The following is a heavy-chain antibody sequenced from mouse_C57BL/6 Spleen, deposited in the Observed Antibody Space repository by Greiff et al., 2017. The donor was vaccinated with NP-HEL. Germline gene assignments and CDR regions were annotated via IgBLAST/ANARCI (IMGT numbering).Heavy chain of an antibody. CDR1: GFNIKTTY. CDR2: IDPANGST. D-gene: IGHD6-1*01. Sequence: EVQLQESVAELVRPGASVKLSCTASGFNIKTTYMHWVTPRPEQGLAWIGRIDPANGSTKSAPKCNGKATRTADTDANTTYRQLSSLTSEDTAIYYCARTVASYYYAMDDWGQGTSVTVSS. CDR3: ARTVASYYYAMDD. J-gene: IGHJ4*01. V-gene: IGHV14-3*01.